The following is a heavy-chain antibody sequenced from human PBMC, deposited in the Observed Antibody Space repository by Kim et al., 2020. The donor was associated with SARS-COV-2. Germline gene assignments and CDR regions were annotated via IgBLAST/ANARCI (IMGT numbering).Heavy chain of an antibody. J-gene: IGHJ4*02. Sequence: ASVKVSCKVSGYTLTELSMHWVRQAPGKGLEWMGGFDPEDGETIYAQKFQGRVTMTEDTSTDTAYMELSSLRSEDTAVYYCATPGPTIFGVVIRFDYWGQGTLVTVSS. CDR1: GYTLTELS. CDR3: ATPGPTIFGVVIRFDY. D-gene: IGHD3-3*01. CDR2: FDPEDGET. V-gene: IGHV1-24*01.